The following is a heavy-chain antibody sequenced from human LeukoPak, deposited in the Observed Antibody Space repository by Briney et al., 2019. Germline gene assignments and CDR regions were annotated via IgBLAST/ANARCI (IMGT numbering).Heavy chain of an antibody. CDR2: IYYSGST. V-gene: IGHV4-39*01. D-gene: IGHD5-18*01. CDR1: GGSISSSSYY. J-gene: IGHJ3*02. Sequence: SSETLSLTCTVSGGSISSSSYYWGWIRQPPGKGLEWIGSIYYSGSTYYNPSLKSRVTISVDTSKNQFSLKLSSVTAADTAVYYCASRIHLDTAMDDAFDIWGQGTMVTVSS. CDR3: ASRIHLDTAMDDAFDI.